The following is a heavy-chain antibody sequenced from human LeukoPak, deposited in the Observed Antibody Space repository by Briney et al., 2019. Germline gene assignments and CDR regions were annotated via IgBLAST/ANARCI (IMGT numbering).Heavy chain of an antibody. V-gene: IGHV4-59*01. D-gene: IGHD2-2*02. CDR1: GGSISSYY. CDR3: ARSGCSSTSCYNPYYYYYGMDV. Sequence: SETLSLTCTVSGGSISSYYWSWIRQPPGKGLEWIGYIYYSGSTNYNPSLKSRVTISVDTSKNQFSLKLSSVTAADTAVYYCARSGCSSTSCYNPYYYYYGMDVWGQGTTVTVSS. CDR2: IYYSGST. J-gene: IGHJ6*02.